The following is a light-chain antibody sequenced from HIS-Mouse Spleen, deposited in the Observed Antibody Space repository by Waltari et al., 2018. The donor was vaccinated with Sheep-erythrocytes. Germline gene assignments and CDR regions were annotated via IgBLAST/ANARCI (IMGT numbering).Light chain of an antibody. CDR3: CSYAGSYTLV. V-gene: IGLV2-11*01. CDR1: SRDVGGYNY. Sequence: QSALTQPRSVSGSPGQSVTISCTGTSRDVGGYNYVSWYQQPPGKAPKLMIYDVSKRPSGVPDRFSASKSGNTASLPISGLQAEDEADYYCCSYAGSYTLVFGGGTKLTVL. J-gene: IGLJ2*01. CDR2: DVS.